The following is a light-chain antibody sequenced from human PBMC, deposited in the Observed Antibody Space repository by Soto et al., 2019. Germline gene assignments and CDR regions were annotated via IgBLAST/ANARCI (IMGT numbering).Light chain of an antibody. CDR3: ISYTSSSTLVV. V-gene: IGLV2-14*03. J-gene: IGLJ2*01. Sequence: QSALTQPASVSGSPGQSITFSCTGTSSDVGAYNYVSWYQHHPGKAPKLMIYDVSNRPSGVSDRFSGSKSGNTASLTISGLQAGDEADYYCISYTSSSTLVVFGGGTKLTVL. CDR2: DVS. CDR1: SSDVGAYNY.